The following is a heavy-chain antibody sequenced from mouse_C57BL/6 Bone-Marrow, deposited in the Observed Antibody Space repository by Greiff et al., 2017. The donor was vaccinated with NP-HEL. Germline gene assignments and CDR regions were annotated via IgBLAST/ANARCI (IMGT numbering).Heavy chain of an antibody. D-gene: IGHD1-1*01. CDR3: ARGPHYYGSSSWFAY. J-gene: IGHJ3*01. CDR1: GYTFTSYG. CDR2: IYPRSGNT. Sequence: QVQLQQSGAELARPGASVKLSCKASGYTFTSYGISWVKQRTGQGLEWIGEIYPRSGNTYYNAKFKGKATLTADKSSSTAYMELRSLTSEDSAVYFCARGPHYYGSSSWFAYWGQGTLVTVSA. V-gene: IGHV1-81*01.